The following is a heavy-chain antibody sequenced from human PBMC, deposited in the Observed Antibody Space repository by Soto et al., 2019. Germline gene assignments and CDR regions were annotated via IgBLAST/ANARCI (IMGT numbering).Heavy chain of an antibody. Sequence: ASVKVSCKASGGTFSSYTISWVRQAPGQGLEWMGRIIPILGIANYAQKFQGRVTITADKSTSTAYMELSSLRSEDTAVYYCARDPYRTLYGGVEDYWGQGTLVTVSS. V-gene: IGHV1-69*04. CDR3: ARDPYRTLYGGVEDY. D-gene: IGHD2-8*02. J-gene: IGHJ4*02. CDR2: IIPILGIA. CDR1: GGTFSSYT.